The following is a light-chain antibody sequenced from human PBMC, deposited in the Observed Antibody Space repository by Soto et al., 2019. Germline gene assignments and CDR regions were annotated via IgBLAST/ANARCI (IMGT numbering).Light chain of an antibody. J-gene: IGLJ3*02. CDR2: EVT. Sequence: QSVLTQPPSASGSPGRSVTISCTGTSSDVGGYDYVSWFQQHPGKAPKLIIYEVTKRPSGVPDRFSASKSGNTASLTVSGLQAEDEADYYCSSFVAGNNYWGFGGATKVTVL. CDR3: SSFVAGNNYWG. V-gene: IGLV2-8*01. CDR1: SSDVGGYDY.